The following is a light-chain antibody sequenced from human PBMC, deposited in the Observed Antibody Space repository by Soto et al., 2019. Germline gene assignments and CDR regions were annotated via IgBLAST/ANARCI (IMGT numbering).Light chain of an antibody. J-gene: IGKJ4*01. CDR2: RAS. CDR3: QKYGSSPLT. CDR1: QSVSTKY. V-gene: IGKV3-20*01. Sequence: EIRLSRCPGILALYPGEGVTLCCRASQSVSTKYLAWYQQKPGEAPRLLIYRASKRATGIPDRFSGSASRTDFTLTISRLEPEDFAVYYCQKYGSSPLTFGGGTKVAI.